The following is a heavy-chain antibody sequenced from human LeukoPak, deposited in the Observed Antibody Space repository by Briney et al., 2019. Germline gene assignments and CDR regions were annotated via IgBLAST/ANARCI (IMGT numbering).Heavy chain of an antibody. Sequence: ASVKVSCKASGYTFTSYDINWVRQATGQGLEWMGWMNPNSGNTGYAQKFQGRVTMTRDMSTSTVYMELSSLRSEDTAVYYCARVHMGGYSYGSSDYWGQGTLVTVSS. CDR1: GYTFTSYD. CDR2: MNPNSGNT. CDR3: ARVHMGGYSYGSSDY. J-gene: IGHJ4*02. V-gene: IGHV1-8*01. D-gene: IGHD5-18*01.